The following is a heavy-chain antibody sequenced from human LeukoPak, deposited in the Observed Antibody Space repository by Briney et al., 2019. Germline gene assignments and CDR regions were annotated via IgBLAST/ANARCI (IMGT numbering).Heavy chain of an antibody. D-gene: IGHD3-22*01. J-gene: IGHJ4*02. V-gene: IGHV3-66*01. CDR1: GFTVSSKY. Sequence: GGSLRLSCAASGFTVSSKYMSWVRQAPGKGLEWVSILYSDGSTYYADSVEGRFTISRDNSKNTLYFQMNSLRVEDTAVYYCARAYDSSSSFDYWGQGTLVTVSS. CDR3: ARAYDSSSSFDY. CDR2: LYSDGST.